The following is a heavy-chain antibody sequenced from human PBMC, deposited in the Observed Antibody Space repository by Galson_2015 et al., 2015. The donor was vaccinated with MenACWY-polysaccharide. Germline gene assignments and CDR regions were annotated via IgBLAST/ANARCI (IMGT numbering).Heavy chain of an antibody. CDR3: ARGPYELRCTYPPYYSRLDV. D-gene: IGHD2-8*01. Sequence: SLRLSCAASEFAFSTYWMHWVRQVSGKGPVWVSRINSDETSTRYADSVKGRVSISRDNAKSTLYLQMKSLRAEDTAGYYCARGPYELRCTYPPYYSRLDVWVQGTTLTAAS. CDR2: INSDETST. V-gene: IGHV3-74*01. CDR1: EFAFSTYW. J-gene: IGHJ6*01.